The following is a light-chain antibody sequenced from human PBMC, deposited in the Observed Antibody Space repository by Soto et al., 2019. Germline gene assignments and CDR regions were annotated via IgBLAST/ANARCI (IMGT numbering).Light chain of an antibody. CDR3: SSYTSSIPRV. CDR1: SSDVGGYNS. V-gene: IGLV2-14*01. CDR2: EVT. Sequence: QSVLTQPASVSGSPGQSITISCTGTSSDVGGYNSVSWYQQHPGKAPKLVIYEVTNRPSGISNRFSGSKSGNTASLTISGLQAEDESDYYCSSYTSSIPRVFGTGIKV. J-gene: IGLJ1*01.